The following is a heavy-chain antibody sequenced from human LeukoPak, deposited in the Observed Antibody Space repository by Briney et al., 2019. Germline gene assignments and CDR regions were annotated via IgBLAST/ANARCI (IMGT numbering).Heavy chain of an antibody. V-gene: IGHV3-7*03. Sequence: PGGSLRLSCAASGFTFSSYWMSWVRQAPGKGLEWVANIKQDGSEKYYVDSVKGRFTISRDNAKNSLYLQMNSLRAEDTAVYYCARDPRYCTNGVCFKGFDPWGQGALVTVSS. CDR2: IKQDGSEK. D-gene: IGHD2-8*01. CDR1: GFTFSSYW. CDR3: ARDPRYCTNGVCFKGFDP. J-gene: IGHJ5*02.